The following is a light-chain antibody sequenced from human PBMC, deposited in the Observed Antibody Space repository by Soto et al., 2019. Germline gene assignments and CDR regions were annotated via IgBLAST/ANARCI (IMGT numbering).Light chain of an antibody. CDR1: SSDVGGYNY. CDR3: SSYTGSNTPVV. Sequence: QSALTQPASVSGSPGQSITISCTGTSSDVGGYNYVSWYQQHPGKAPNLIIFDVSNRPSGVSNRFSGSKSGNSASLTISGLQAEDEADYYCSSYTGSNTPVVFGGGTNSPS. V-gene: IGLV2-14*01. CDR2: DVS. J-gene: IGLJ2*01.